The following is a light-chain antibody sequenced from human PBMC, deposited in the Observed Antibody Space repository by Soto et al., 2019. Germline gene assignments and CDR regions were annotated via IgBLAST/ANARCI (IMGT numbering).Light chain of an antibody. V-gene: IGKV3-15*01. CDR1: QSVNSD. Sequence: EIRLTQSPATLSVSPGERATLSCRASQSVNSDLAWYQQKPGQAPRLLVFGAFTRATGIPARFSGSGSGTEFTLSISSLQSEHLAVYYCQQYNNWPPYTFGQGTKVEIK. J-gene: IGKJ2*01. CDR3: QQYNNWPPYT. CDR2: GAF.